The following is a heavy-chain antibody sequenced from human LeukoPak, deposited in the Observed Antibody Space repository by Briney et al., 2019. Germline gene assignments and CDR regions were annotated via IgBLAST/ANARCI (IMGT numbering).Heavy chain of an antibody. J-gene: IGHJ4*02. V-gene: IGHV3-7*01. CDR1: GFIFSTSW. Sequence: GGSLRLSCTASGFIFSTSWMTWVRQAPGKGLEWVANINLDGSEKYYVDSVKGRFTISRDNAKNSLYLQMNSLRAEDTAVYYCARDLYYYDSSGYPVGYWGQGTLVTVSS. CDR2: INLDGSEK. CDR3: ARDLYYYDSSGYPVGY. D-gene: IGHD3-22*01.